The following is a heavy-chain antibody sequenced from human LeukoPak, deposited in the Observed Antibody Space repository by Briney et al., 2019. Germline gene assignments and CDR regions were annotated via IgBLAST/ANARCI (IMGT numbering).Heavy chain of an antibody. CDR1: GYTFTGYY. J-gene: IGHJ4*02. D-gene: IGHD2-8*02. CDR2: INPNSGDT. V-gene: IGHV1-2*02. CDR3: ARGLTGDLDY. Sequence: ASVKVSCKTSGYTFTGYYMHWVRQAPGQGLEWMGWINPNSGDTEYAQNFQGRVTVTRDTSTSTGYMELSRLKSDDTAVYYCARGLTGDLDYWGQGTLVTVSS.